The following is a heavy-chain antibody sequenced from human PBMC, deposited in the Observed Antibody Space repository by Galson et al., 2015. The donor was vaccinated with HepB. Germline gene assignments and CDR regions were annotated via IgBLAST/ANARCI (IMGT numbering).Heavy chain of an antibody. V-gene: IGHV3-53*04. CDR3: GRAATSIGWYYFDY. D-gene: IGHD6-19*01. J-gene: IGHJ4*02. CDR1: GFTVSSNY. CDR2: IYSGGST. Sequence: SLRLSCAASGFTVSSNYMSWVRQAPGKGLEWVSVIYSGGSTYYADSVKGRFTISRHNSKNTLYLQMNRLGAEDTAVYYCGRAATSIGWYYFDYWGQGTLVTVSS.